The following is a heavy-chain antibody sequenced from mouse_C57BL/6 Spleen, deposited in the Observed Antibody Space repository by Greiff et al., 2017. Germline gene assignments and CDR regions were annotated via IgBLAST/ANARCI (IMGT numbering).Heavy chain of an antibody. CDR2: IWSGGST. D-gene: IGHD3-3*01. CDR1: GFSLTSYG. Sequence: VKLLESGPGLVQPSQSLSITCTVSGFSLTSYGVHWVRQSPGKGLEWLGVIWSGGSTDYNAAFISRLSISKDNSKSQVFFKMNSLQADDTAIYYCARGAGKGWYFDVWGTGTTVTVSA. V-gene: IGHV2-2*01. CDR3: ARGAGKGWYFDV. J-gene: IGHJ1*03.